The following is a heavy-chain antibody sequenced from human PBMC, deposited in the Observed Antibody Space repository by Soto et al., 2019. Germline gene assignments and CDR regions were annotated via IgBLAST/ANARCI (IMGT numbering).Heavy chain of an antibody. V-gene: IGHV4-4*02. J-gene: IGHJ5*02. CDR1: GGSISSSNW. D-gene: IGHD3-22*01. CDR3: ARASRGGYYDSSGYYCFDP. Sequence: QVQLQESGPGLVKPSGTLSLTCAVSGGSISSSNWWSWVRQPPGKGLEWIGEIYHSGSTNYNPSLNVRITIPVDKSKNQFSLKLSSVTAAETAVYYCARASRGGYYDSSGYYCFDPWGQGTLVTVSS. CDR2: IYHSGST.